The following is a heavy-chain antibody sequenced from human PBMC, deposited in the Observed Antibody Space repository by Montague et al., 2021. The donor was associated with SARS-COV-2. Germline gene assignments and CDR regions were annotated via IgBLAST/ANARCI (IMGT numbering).Heavy chain of an antibody. CDR2: IIDSGGST. CDR1: GFTFRSYG. Sequence: SLRLSCAASGFTFRSYGMSWVRQAPGKGLEWVSGIIDSGGSTYYADSVKGRFTISRDNSKNTLYLQMNSLRAEDTAVYYCAKGYYYDTSGYLHPFDYWGQGTLVTVSS. V-gene: IGHV3-23*01. D-gene: IGHD3-22*01. CDR3: AKGYYYDTSGYLHPFDY. J-gene: IGHJ4*02.